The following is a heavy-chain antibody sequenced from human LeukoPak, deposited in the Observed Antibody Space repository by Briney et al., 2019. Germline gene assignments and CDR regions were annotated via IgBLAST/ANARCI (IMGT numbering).Heavy chain of an antibody. J-gene: IGHJ4*01. CDR2: ISSDGSTT. CDR3: ARDWWTTTDY. Sequence: PGGSLRLSCAASGFIFSSYWMHWVRQAPGKGLAWVSHISSDGSTTNYADSVRGRFTISRDNAKNTLYLQMSSLRAEDTAVYYCARDWWTTTDYWGQGTLVTVSS. D-gene: IGHD2-15*01. CDR1: GFIFSSYW. V-gene: IGHV3-74*01.